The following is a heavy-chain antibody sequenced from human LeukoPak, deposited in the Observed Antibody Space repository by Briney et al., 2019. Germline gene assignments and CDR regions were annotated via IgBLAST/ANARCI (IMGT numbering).Heavy chain of an antibody. D-gene: IGHD6-13*01. CDR1: GFTFSSYW. J-gene: IGHJ4*02. V-gene: IGHV3-7*01. Sequence: PGGSLRLSCAASGFTFSSYWMSWVRQAPGKGLEWVANIKQDGSEKYYVDSVKGRFTISRDNAKNSLYLQMNSLRAEDTAVYYCAREGGSSWYYYFDYWGQGTLVTVSS. CDR3: AREGGSSWYYYFDY. CDR2: IKQDGSEK.